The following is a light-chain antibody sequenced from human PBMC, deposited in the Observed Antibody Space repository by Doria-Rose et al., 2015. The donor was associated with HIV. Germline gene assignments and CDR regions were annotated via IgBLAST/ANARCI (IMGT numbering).Light chain of an antibody. CDR1: STY. J-gene: IGKJ1*01. CDR3: QQTYSSPPWT. Sequence: STYLNWFQQEPGKAPKLLIYAASRLQSGVPSRFSGSGSGTDFTLTISGLQPGDFATYYGQQTYSSPPWTFGQGTKVE. V-gene: IGKV1-39*01. CDR2: AAS.